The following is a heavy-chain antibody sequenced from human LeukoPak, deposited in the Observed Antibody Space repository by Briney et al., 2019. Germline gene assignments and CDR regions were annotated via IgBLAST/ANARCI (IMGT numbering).Heavy chain of an antibody. CDR3: AAGNYYDSSGYYY. V-gene: IGHV1-58*01. D-gene: IGHD3-22*01. CDR1: GFTFTSSV. J-gene: IGHJ4*02. CDR2: IVVGSGNT. Sequence: TSVKVSCKASGFTFTSSVVQGLRQARGQRLEKIGWIVVGSGNTNYAQKFQERVTITRDMPTSTAYMELSSLRSEDTAVYYCAAGNYYDSSGYYYWGQGTLVTVPS.